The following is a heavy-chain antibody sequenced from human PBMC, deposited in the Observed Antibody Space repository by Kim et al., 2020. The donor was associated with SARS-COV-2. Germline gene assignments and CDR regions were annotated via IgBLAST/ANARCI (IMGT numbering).Heavy chain of an antibody. CDR3: ARDLTTTVTTFDY. D-gene: IGHD4-17*01. J-gene: IGHJ4*02. V-gene: IGHV3-21*01. Sequence: YADSVKGPFTISSDNAKNSLYLQMNSLRAEDTAVYYCARDLTTTVTTFDYWGQGTLVTVSS.